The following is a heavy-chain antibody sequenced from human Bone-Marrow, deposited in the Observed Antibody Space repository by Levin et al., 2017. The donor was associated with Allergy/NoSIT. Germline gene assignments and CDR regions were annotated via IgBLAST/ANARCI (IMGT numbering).Heavy chain of an antibody. J-gene: IGHJ3*02. V-gene: IGHV1-46*01. Sequence: ASVKVSCKASGYTFTSYYMHWVRQAPGQGLEWMGIINPSGGSTSYAQKFQGRVTMTRDTSTSTVYMELSSLRSEDTAVYYCARAKGSGSYYKDMDAFDIWGQGTMVTVSS. D-gene: IGHD3-10*01. CDR1: GYTFTSYY. CDR2: INPSGGST. CDR3: ARAKGSGSYYKDMDAFDI.